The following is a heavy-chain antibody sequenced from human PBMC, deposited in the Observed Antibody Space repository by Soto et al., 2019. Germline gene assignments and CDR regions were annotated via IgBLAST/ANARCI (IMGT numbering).Heavy chain of an antibody. CDR2: IFYRGGT. J-gene: IGHJ6*02. CDR3: ARETRSVEAPYHYYGLYV. D-gene: IGHD1-1*01. CDR1: GDSISSGSYF. V-gene: IGHV4-61*01. Sequence: QVQLQESGPGLVKPSETLSLTCTVSGDSISSGSYFWSWIRQPPGKGLEWIGYIFYRGGTNHNPALTGRVTLSVDTSKNQFSLRLRSVTAADTAVYYCARETRSVEAPYHYYGLYVWCQGTPVTVSS.